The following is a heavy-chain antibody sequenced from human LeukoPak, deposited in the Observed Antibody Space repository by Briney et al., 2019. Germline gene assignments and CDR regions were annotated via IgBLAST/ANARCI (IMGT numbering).Heavy chain of an antibody. CDR1: GFTFGEYG. D-gene: IGHD3-22*01. CDR2: ITWDGGSS. Sequence: GGSLRLSCVGSGFTFGEYGMHWVRQVPGQGLEWVSHITWDGGSSYYAGSVKGRFTISRDNAKNSLYLQMNSLRAEDTALYYCASGMGGGYYSTSDYYYYMDLWGKGTTVTVSS. CDR3: ASGMGGGYYSTSDYYYYMDL. J-gene: IGHJ6*03. V-gene: IGHV3-43D*03.